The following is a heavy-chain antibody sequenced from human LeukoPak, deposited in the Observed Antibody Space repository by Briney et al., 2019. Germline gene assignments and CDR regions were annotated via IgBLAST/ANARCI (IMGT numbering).Heavy chain of an antibody. CDR1: GGSFSGYY. D-gene: IGHD2-8*01. CDR3: ASAACTNGVCSYFDY. CDR2: INHSGST. V-gene: IGHV4-34*01. Sequence: PSETLSLTCAVYGGSFSGYYWSLIRQPPGKGLEWIGEINHSGSTNYNPSLKSRVTISVDTSKNQFSLKLSSVTAADTAVYYCASAACTNGVCSYFDYWGQGTLVTVSS. J-gene: IGHJ4*02.